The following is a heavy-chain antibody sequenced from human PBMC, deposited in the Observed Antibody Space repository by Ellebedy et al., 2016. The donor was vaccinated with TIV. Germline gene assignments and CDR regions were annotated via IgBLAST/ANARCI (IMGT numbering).Heavy chain of an antibody. CDR1: GYMFTNYY. CDR3: ATLGSSGYAQGQFDY. Sequence: ASVKVSXXASGYMFTNYYIHWVRQAPGQGLEWMGIINPSGGGTRYAQKFQGRVTMTRDTSTSTVYMELSSLRSEDTAVYYCATLGSSGYAQGQFDYWGQGTLVTVSS. J-gene: IGHJ4*02. CDR2: INPSGGGT. V-gene: IGHV1-46*01. D-gene: IGHD3-22*01.